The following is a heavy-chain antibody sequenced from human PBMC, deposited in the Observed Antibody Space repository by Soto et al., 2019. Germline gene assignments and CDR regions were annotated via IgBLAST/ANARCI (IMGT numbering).Heavy chain of an antibody. CDR1: GFTFSYYW. V-gene: IGHV3-74*01. D-gene: IGHD2-21*02. CDR3: ARGDRGAFDL. CDR2: IHSDGSST. Sequence: EVQLVESEGGLVQPGGSLRLSCAASGFTFSYYWMHWVRQAPGQGLVWVSRIHSDGSSTTYADSVKGRFTISRDNATNTLYLQMNSLRAEDTAVYYCARGDRGAFDLWGQGTMFTVSS. J-gene: IGHJ3*01.